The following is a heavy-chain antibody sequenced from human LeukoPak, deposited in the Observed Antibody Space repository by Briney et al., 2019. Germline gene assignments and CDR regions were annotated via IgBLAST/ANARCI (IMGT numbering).Heavy chain of an antibody. CDR2: ISPNGDNI. J-gene: IGHJ4*02. Sequence: PGGSLRLSCATAGFPFSDRDMSWIRQAPGKGMEWVAYISPNGDNIHYADSVKGRFTISRDNAKNSLYLQMSSLRADDTALYYCARIKHYYDSGAYALDSWGQGTLVTVSS. CDR3: ARIKHYYDSGAYALDS. D-gene: IGHD3-22*01. V-gene: IGHV3-11*04. CDR1: GFPFSDRD.